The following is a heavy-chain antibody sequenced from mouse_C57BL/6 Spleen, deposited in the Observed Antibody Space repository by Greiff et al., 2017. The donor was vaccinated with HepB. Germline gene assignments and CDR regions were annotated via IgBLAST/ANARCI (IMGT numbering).Heavy chain of an antibody. CDR1: GFTFSDYY. CDR2: INYDGSST. D-gene: IGHD1-1*01. J-gene: IGHJ2*01. V-gene: IGHV5-16*01. Sequence: EVNVVESEGGLVQPGSSMKLSCTASGFTFSDYYMAWVRQVPEKGLEWVANINYDGSSTYYLDSLKSRFIISRDNAKNILYLQMSSLKSEDTATYYCARDHYGSSYRYFDYWGQGTTLTVSS. CDR3: ARDHYGSSYRYFDY.